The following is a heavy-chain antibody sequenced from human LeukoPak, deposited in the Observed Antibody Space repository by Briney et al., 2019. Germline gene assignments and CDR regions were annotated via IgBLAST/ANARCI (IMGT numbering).Heavy chain of an antibody. Sequence: SETLSLTCAVYGGSFSGYYWSWIRQPPGKGLEWIGEINHSGSTNYNPSLKSRVTISVDTSKNQFSLKLSSVTAADTAVYYCARGGNCSSTSCYRHYYYGMDVWGQGTTVTVSS. CDR1: GGSFSGYY. CDR2: INHSGST. D-gene: IGHD2-2*01. J-gene: IGHJ6*02. CDR3: ARGGNCSSTSCYRHYYYGMDV. V-gene: IGHV4-34*01.